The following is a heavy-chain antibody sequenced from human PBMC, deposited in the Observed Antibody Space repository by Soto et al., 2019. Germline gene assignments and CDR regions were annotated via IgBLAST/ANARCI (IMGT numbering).Heavy chain of an antibody. Sequence: GGSLRLSCAASGFTFRSYAMSWVRQAPGKGLEWVSTISGSGGSTYYADSVKGRFTISRDNSKNTLYLQMNSLRAEDTAVYNCAKEPVGPDWYFDLWGRGTLVTVSS. CDR3: AKEPVGPDWYFDL. V-gene: IGHV3-23*01. J-gene: IGHJ2*01. CDR2: ISGSGGST. CDR1: GFTFRSYA.